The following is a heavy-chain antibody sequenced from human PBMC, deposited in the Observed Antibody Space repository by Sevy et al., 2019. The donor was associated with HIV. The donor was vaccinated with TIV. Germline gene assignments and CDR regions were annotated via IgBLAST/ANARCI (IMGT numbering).Heavy chain of an antibody. V-gene: IGHV3-23*01. D-gene: IGHD3-3*01. CDR3: AKDRKYDFWSGYPGY. Sequence: GGSLRLSCAASGFTFSSYAMSWVRQAPGKGLEWVSAISGSGGSTYYADSVKGRFTISRENSKNTLYLQMNSLRAEDTAVYYCAKDRKYDFWSGYPGYWGQGTLVTVSS. CDR1: GFTFSSYA. J-gene: IGHJ4*02. CDR2: ISGSGGST.